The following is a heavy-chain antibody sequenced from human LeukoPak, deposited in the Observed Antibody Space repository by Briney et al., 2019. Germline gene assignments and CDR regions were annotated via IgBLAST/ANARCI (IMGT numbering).Heavy chain of an antibody. CDR3: ARDTLGLLIDY. CDR2: IIPILGIA. D-gene: IGHD2-15*01. CDR1: GGTFSSYA. Sequence: SVKVSCTASGGTFSSYAISWVRQAPGQGLEWMGRIIPILGIANYAQKFQGRVTITADKSTSTAYMELSSLRSEDTAVYYCARDTLGLLIDYWGQGTLVTVSS. J-gene: IGHJ4*02. V-gene: IGHV1-69*04.